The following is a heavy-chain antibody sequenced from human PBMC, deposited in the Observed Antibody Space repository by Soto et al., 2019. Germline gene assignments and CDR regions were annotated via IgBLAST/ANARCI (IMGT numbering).Heavy chain of an antibody. Sequence: ASVKVSCKASGYTFTSYGISWVWQAPGQGLEWMAWINPYNGNTKYAEKFLGRVTVTTDTSTATAYMEVRSLTSDDTAVFYCARVGVGLAAPRVWPYWGQGTPVTVSS. V-gene: IGHV1-18*01. CDR3: ARVGVGLAAPRVWPY. CDR1: GYTFTSYG. CDR2: INPYNGNT. D-gene: IGHD6-13*01. J-gene: IGHJ4*02.